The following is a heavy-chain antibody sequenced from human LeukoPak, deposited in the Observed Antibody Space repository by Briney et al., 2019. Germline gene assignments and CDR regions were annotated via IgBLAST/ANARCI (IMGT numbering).Heavy chain of an antibody. CDR3: ARGGYCSGGSCPSFDY. CDR2: INPSGGST. Sequence: ASVKVSCTASGYTFTSYYMHWVRQAPGQGLEWMGIINPSGGSTSYAQKFQGRVTMTRDTSTSTVYMELSSLRSEDTAVYYCARGGYCSGGSCPSFDYWGQGTLVTVSS. J-gene: IGHJ4*02. V-gene: IGHV1-46*01. D-gene: IGHD2-15*01. CDR1: GYTFTSYY.